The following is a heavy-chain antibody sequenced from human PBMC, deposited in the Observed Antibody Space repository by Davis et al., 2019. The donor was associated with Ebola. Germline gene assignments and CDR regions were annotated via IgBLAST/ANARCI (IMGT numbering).Heavy chain of an antibody. CDR2: ISSSSSYI. D-gene: IGHD4-17*01. J-gene: IGHJ1*01. CDR1: GFTFSSYS. CDR3: AKLDYNDSYFQD. V-gene: IGHV3-21*04. Sequence: GGSLRLSCAASGFTFSSYSMNWVRQAPGKGLEWVSSISSSSSYIYYADSVKGRFTISRDNAKNSLYLQMNSLRAEDTAIYYCAKLDYNDSYFQDWGQGTLVTVSS.